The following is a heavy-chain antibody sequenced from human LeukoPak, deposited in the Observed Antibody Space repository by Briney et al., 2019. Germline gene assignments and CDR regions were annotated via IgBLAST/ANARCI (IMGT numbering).Heavy chain of an antibody. CDR3: ARGPYYDYVWGDDLFDY. D-gene: IGHD3-16*01. V-gene: IGHV3-74*01. J-gene: IGHJ4*02. CDR2: INSDGSST. Sequence: PGGSLRLSCAASGFTFSSYWMHWVRQAPGKGLVWVSRINSDGSSTSYADSVKGRFTISRDNAKNTLYLQMNSLRAEDTAVYYCARGPYYDYVWGDDLFDYWGQGTLVTVSS. CDR1: GFTFSSYW.